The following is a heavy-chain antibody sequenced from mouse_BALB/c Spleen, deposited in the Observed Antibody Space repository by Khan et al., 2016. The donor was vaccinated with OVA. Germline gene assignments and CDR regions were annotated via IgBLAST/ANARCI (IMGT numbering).Heavy chain of an antibody. CDR3: VRGSGKSRFAY. V-gene: IGHV1S137*01. J-gene: IGHJ3*01. D-gene: IGHD1-3*01. Sequence: QVQLQQPGAELVRPGVSVKISCKGSGYTFTDFAMHWVKQSHAKSLEWLGVISTYYGDADYNHKFRDKATMTVDKSSSTAYMELAGLTSEDSAIYYCVRGSGKSRFAYWGQGTLVTASA. CDR2: ISTYYGDA. CDR1: GYTFTDFA.